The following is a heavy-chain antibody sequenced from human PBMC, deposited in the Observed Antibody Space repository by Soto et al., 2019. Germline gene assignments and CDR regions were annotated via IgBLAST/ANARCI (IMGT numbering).Heavy chain of an antibody. CDR3: AKVGGTSHPPIPVDY. CDR1: GFTFSSYA. D-gene: IGHD2-2*02. Sequence: EVQLLESGGGLVQPGGSLRLSCAASGFTFSSYAMNWVLQAPGKGLEWVSTISGSGGSTYYAHTSTYYADSVKGRFTISRYNSKNTLYLQMNSLRAEDTAVYYCAKVGGTSHPPIPVDYWGQGTLVTVSS. J-gene: IGHJ4*02. CDR2: ISGSGGSTYYAHTST. V-gene: IGHV3-23*01.